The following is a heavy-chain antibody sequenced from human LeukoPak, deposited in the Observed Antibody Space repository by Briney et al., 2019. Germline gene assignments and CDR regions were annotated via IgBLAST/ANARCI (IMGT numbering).Heavy chain of an antibody. CDR3: ARGFDYAHYFDY. Sequence: PSETLSLTCAVYGGSFSGYYWSWIRQPPGKGLEWIGEINHSGSTNYNPSLKSRVTISVDTSKNQFSLKLSSVTAADTAVYYCARGFDYAHYFDYWGQGTLVTVSS. J-gene: IGHJ4*02. V-gene: IGHV4-34*01. CDR2: INHSGST. D-gene: IGHD3-9*01. CDR1: GGSFSGYY.